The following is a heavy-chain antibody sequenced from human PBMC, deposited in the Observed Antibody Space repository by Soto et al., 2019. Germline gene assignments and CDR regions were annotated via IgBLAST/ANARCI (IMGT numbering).Heavy chain of an antibody. CDR2: IYYSGST. Sequence: SETLSLTCTVSGGSISSGDYYWSWIRQPPGKGLEWIGYIYYSGSTYYNPSLKSRVTISVDTSKNQFSLKLSSVTAADTAVYYCARAIVGATLPYSFDYWGQGTLVT. D-gene: IGHD1-26*01. CDR1: GGSISSGDYY. CDR3: ARAIVGATLPYSFDY. V-gene: IGHV4-30-4*01. J-gene: IGHJ4*02.